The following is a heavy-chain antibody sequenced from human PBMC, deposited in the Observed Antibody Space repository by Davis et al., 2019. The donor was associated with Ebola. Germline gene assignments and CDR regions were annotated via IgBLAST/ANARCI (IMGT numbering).Heavy chain of an antibody. V-gene: IGHV5-51*01. D-gene: IGHD1-26*01. CDR1: GYSFTTYW. CDR2: IYPGDSDI. CDR3: ATKGYVVGVTLEAFDM. J-gene: IGHJ3*02. Sequence: PGGSLRLSCEGSGYSFTTYWIAWVRQMPGKGLEYMGMIYPGDSDIRYSPSFQGQVTISADKSINTAYLQWSSLKASDTAMYYCATKGYVVGVTLEAFDMWGQGTMVTVSS.